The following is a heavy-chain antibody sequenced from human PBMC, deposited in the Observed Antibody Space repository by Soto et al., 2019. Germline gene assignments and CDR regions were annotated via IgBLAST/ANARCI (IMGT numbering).Heavy chain of an antibody. V-gene: IGHV3-64D*06. D-gene: IGHD2-21*02. CDR2: ISSNGGST. CDR3: VPYLLAYCGGDCYPLDFDY. CDR1: GFTFSSYA. J-gene: IGHJ4*02. Sequence: GGSLRLSCSASGFTFSSYAMHWVRQAPGKGLEYVSAISSNGGSTYYADSVKGRFTISRDNSKNTLYLQMSSLRAEDTAVYYCVPYLLAYCGGDCYPLDFDYWGQGTLVTVSS.